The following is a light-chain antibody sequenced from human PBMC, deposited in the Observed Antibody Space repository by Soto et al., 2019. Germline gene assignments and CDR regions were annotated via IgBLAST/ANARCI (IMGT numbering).Light chain of an antibody. J-gene: IGLJ3*02. CDR1: SNDVGGYNY. CDR3: SSYAGSNNWV. CDR2: EVS. V-gene: IGLV2-8*01. Sequence: QSALTQPPSASGSPGQSVTISCTGTSNDVGGYNYVSWYQQHPGKAPKLMIYEVSKRPSGVPDRFSGSKSGNTASLTVSGLQAEDEADYYCSSYAGSNNWVFGGGIKLTVL.